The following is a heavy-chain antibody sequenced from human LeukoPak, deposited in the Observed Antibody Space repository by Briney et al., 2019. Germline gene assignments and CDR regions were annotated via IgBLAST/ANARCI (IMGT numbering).Heavy chain of an antibody. D-gene: IGHD3-3*01. Sequence: GGSLRLSCATSRLTFSNSDIHGVRHGTGKGLEWVSTIGTAGKTNYSGSVKGRFTISRDNSKNTLYLQMNSLRAEDTAVYYCARGYYDFWSGYHPTYYFDYWGQGTLVTVSS. CDR1: RLTFSNSD. CDR3: ARGYYDFWSGYHPTYYFDY. V-gene: IGHV3-13*01. CDR2: IGTAGKT. J-gene: IGHJ4*02.